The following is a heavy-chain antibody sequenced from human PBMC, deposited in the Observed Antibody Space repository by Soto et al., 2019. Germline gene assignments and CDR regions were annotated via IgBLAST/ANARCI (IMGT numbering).Heavy chain of an antibody. CDR3: ARVLRGVVNWFDP. V-gene: IGHV1-18*01. J-gene: IGHJ5*02. D-gene: IGHD3-10*01. CDR1: GDTFTNFV. Sequence: HLVQSGPEVKKPGASVTVSCKTSGDTFTNFVLSWVRQPPGPGLEWMGWIATYNSNKNYAQKFQGRLTLTTDASTSTGYMDLKSLDYDDTAVYYCARVLRGVVNWFDPWGQGTLVTVSS. CDR2: IATYNSNK.